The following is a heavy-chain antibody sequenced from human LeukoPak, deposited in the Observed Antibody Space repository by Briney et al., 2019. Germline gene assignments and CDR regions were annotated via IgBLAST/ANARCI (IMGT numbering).Heavy chain of an antibody. D-gene: IGHD6-19*01. CDR1: GYTFISYD. Sequence: ASVKVSCKASGYTFISYDINWVRQVTGQGLEWMGWMNPNSGNTGYAQKFQGRVTITRNTSISTAFMELSNLRSEDTAVYYCARRAVGNSYYYSMDVWGKGTTVTVSS. V-gene: IGHV1-8*01. CDR3: ARRAVGNSYYYSMDV. J-gene: IGHJ6*03. CDR2: MNPNSGNT.